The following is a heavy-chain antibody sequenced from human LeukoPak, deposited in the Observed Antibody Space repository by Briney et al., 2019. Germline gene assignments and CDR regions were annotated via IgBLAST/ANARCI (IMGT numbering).Heavy chain of an antibody. J-gene: IGHJ4*02. Sequence: PSETLSLTCNVSGGSITNYYWSWIRQPPGKEVEWVGDISYTGSTNYNPSLRSRVTISLDTSQNQFSLKLSAVTAADTAMHYCARNDYYDSSGALDYWGQGTLVIVPS. CDR3: ARNDYYDSSGALDY. CDR1: GGSITNYY. D-gene: IGHD3-22*01. CDR2: ISYTGST. V-gene: IGHV4-59*12.